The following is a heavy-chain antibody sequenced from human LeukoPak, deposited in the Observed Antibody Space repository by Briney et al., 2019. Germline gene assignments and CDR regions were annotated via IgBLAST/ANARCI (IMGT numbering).Heavy chain of an antibody. CDR3: AGGVAEGAFDI. CDR1: GYTFTIYA. V-gene: IGHV1-3*01. J-gene: IGHJ3*02. Sequence: GASVKVSCKASGYTFTIYAMHWVRQAPGQRLEWMGWINAGNGNTKYSQKFQGRVTITRDTSASTAYMELRSLRSDDTAVYYCAGGVAEGAFDIWGQGTMVTVSS. D-gene: IGHD2-15*01. CDR2: INAGNGNT.